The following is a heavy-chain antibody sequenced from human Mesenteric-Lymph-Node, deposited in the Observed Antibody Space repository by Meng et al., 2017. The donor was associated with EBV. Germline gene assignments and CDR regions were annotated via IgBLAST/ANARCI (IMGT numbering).Heavy chain of an antibody. V-gene: IGHV4-59*11. CDR2: IDYSGTT. CDR3: ARDHRSGYGFWSTYSVFDP. CDR1: RCSISSHY. J-gene: IGHJ5*02. Sequence: QVQLPESGPGLVKPSETLSLTCSVSRCSISSHYWSWIRQAAGKGLEWIGQIDYSGTTKYNPSLKSRVTLSVDTSKNQLSLRLTSVTAADTAIYYCARDHRSGYGFWSTYSVFDPWGQGTLGTVSS. D-gene: IGHD3-3*01.